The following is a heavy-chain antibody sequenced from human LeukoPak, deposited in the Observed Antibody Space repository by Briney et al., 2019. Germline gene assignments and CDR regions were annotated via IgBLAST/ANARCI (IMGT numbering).Heavy chain of an antibody. J-gene: IGHJ4*02. Sequence: GGSLRLSCAASGFTFSSYAMSWVRQAPGKGLEWVSAISGSGGSTYYADTVKGRFTISRDNSKNTLYLQMNSLRAEDTAVYYCAKDDIYYGSGSYQDYWGQGTLVTVSS. V-gene: IGHV3-23*01. CDR1: GFTFSSYA. CDR2: ISGSGGST. CDR3: AKDDIYYGSGSYQDY. D-gene: IGHD3-10*01.